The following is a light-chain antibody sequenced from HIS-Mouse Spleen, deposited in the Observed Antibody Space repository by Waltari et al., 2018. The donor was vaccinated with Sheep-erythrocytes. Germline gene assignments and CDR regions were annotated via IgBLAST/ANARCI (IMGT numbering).Light chain of an antibody. V-gene: IGKV3-11*01. CDR3: QQRSNWPPLT. CDR2: DAS. Sequence: EIVLTQSPATMSLSHGERANLSCRASQSVSSYLAWYQQKPGQAPRLLIYDASNRATGIPARFSGSGSGTDFTLTISSLEPEDFAVYYCQQRSNWPPLTFGGGTKVEIK. CDR1: QSVSSY. J-gene: IGKJ4*01.